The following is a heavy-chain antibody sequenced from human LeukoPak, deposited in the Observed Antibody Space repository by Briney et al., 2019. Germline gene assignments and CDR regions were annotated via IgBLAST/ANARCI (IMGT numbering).Heavy chain of an antibody. Sequence: GASVKVSCKTSGYTFIDYYIHWVRQAPGQGLEWMGWINPNSGGTNYARKFQGRVTMTRDTSISTAYMELTRLRSDDTAIYYCARLLAYHISTGYYTDDYWGQGTLVTVSS. CDR2: INPNSGGT. V-gene: IGHV1-2*02. CDR3: ARLLAYHISTGYYTDDY. CDR1: GYTFIDYY. D-gene: IGHD3-9*01. J-gene: IGHJ4*02.